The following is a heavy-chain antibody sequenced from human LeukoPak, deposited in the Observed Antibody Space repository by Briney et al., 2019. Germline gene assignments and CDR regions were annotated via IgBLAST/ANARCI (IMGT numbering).Heavy chain of an antibody. D-gene: IGHD3-16*01. CDR1: GGSFTNNNW. Sequence: PSETLSLTCAVSGGSFTNNNWWTWVRQPPGKGLEWIGEIYHSGSTNYNPSLKRRVSISIDKSKIQFSLRLSSVTAADTAVYYCARGRAFKIWDRYSDYWGQGALVTVSS. J-gene: IGHJ4*02. CDR3: ARGRAFKIWDRYSDY. V-gene: IGHV4-4*02. CDR2: IYHSGST.